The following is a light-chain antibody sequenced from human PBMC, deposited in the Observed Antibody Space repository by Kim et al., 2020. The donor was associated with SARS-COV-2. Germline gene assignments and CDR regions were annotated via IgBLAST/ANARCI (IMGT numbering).Light chain of an antibody. Sequence: PGQSVPIACTGTSSDVGGYNYVSWYQQHPGKAPKLMIYEVSKRPSGVPDRFSGSKSGNTASLTVSGLQAEDEADYYCSSYAGSTMVFGGGTKLTVL. J-gene: IGLJ3*02. CDR3: SSYAGSTMV. CDR2: EVS. V-gene: IGLV2-8*01. CDR1: SSDVGGYNY.